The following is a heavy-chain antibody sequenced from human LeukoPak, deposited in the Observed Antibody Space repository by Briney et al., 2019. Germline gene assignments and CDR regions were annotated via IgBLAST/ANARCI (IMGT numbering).Heavy chain of an antibody. CDR2: IYYSGST. CDR3: ARDSWAEYCSSTSCSEDNWFDP. D-gene: IGHD2-2*01. V-gene: IGHV4-30-4*01. Sequence: PSQTLSLTCTVSGGSISSGDYYWSWIRQPPGKSLEWIGYIYYSGSTYYNPSLKSRVTISVDTSKNQFSLKLSSVTAADTAVYYCARDSWAEYCSSTSCSEDNWFDPWGQGTLVTVSS. J-gene: IGHJ5*02. CDR1: GGSISSGDYY.